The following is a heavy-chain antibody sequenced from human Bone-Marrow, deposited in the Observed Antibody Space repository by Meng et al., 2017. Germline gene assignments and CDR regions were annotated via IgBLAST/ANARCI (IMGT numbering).Heavy chain of an antibody. J-gene: IGHJ5*02. CDR1: GFTFSSYG. D-gene: IGHD2/OR15-2a*01. CDR3: ASEVIGPFDP. CDR2: IWYDGSNK. V-gene: IGHV3-33*01. Sequence: GESLKISCAASGFTFSSYGMHWVRQAPGKGLEWVAVIWYDGSNKYYADSVKGRFTISRDNSKNTLYLQMNSLRAEDTAVYYCASEVIGPFDPWGQGTLVTVSS.